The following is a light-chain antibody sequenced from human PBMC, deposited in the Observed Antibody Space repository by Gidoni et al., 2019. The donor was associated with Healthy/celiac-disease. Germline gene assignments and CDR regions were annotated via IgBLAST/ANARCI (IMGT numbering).Light chain of an antibody. CDR3: QSYDSSNHWV. CDR2: EDN. Sequence: NFILTQPTPVSASPVKTVTLSCTHSGGSIASNYVQWYQHRTGSSPTSVIYEDNQRPSGVPDRFSGSIDSSSNSASLTISGLKTEDEADYYCQSYDSSNHWVFGGGTKLTVL. V-gene: IGLV6-57*01. CDR1: GGSIASNY. J-gene: IGLJ3*02.